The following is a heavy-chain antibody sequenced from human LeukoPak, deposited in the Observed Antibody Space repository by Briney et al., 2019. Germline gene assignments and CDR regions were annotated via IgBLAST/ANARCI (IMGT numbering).Heavy chain of an antibody. D-gene: IGHD6-19*01. Sequence: SETLPLTCSVSGGSISSYYWSWLRQPPGKGLEWIGYIYYSGRTNYNPSLKSRVTISVDTSKNQFSLKLSSVTAADTAVYYCSRDETYSSDWQSNHYYYYMDVWGKGTTVTVSS. CDR3: SRDETYSSDWQSNHYYYYMDV. CDR2: IYYSGRT. CDR1: GGSISSYY. V-gene: IGHV4-59*12. J-gene: IGHJ6*03.